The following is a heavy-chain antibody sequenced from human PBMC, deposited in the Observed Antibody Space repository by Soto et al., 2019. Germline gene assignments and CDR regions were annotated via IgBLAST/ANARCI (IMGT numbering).Heavy chain of an antibody. CDR3: ARDPSGEVVPAASDS. D-gene: IGHD2-2*01. V-gene: IGHV1-18*01. CDR1: GYIFSNYG. Sequence: QVHLVQSGAEVKKPGASVKVSCKASGYIFSNYGVTWVRQAPGQGLEWMGWIGPYNGKTDYAQKFQGRVTMTADTSTSTAYMELRSLRSDDTAVYYCARDPSGEVVPAASDSWGQGTLVTVSS. CDR2: IGPYNGKT. J-gene: IGHJ4*02.